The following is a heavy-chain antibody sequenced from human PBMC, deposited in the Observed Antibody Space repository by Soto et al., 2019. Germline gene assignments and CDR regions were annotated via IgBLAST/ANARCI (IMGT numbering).Heavy chain of an antibody. CDR3: AKDRVRTPNGADSFDV. Sequence: QVQLVQSGAEVKKPGASVKVSCKASGYAFGAYYIYWVRQAPGQGLEWMGYINPRGGGARYVQEFRDRLTITTDTPKDTAYMELRSITSDDTAIYYCAKDRVRTPNGADSFDVWGQGTSVTVS. CDR1: GYAFGAYY. CDR2: INPRGGGA. D-gene: IGHD3-10*01. V-gene: IGHV1-2*02. J-gene: IGHJ3*01.